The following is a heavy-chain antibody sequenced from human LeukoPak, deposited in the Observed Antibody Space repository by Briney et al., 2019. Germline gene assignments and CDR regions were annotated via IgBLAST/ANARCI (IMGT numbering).Heavy chain of an antibody. CDR2: INPNSGGT. V-gene: IGHV1-2*02. D-gene: IGHD2-15*01. Sequence: ASVKVSCKASGYTFTGYYMHWVRQAPGQGLEWMGWINPNSGGTNYAQKFQGRVTMTRDTSISTAYMELNRLRSDDTAVYYCARDCSGGSCYRAHDYWGQGTLVTVSS. J-gene: IGHJ4*02. CDR3: ARDCSGGSCYRAHDY. CDR1: GYTFTGYY.